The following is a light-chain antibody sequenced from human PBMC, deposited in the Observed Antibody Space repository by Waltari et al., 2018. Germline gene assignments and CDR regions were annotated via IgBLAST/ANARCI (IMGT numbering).Light chain of an antibody. J-gene: IGLJ2*01. CDR3: SLSYSGIVV. CDR2: DVS. V-gene: IGLV7-46*02. Sequence: QAVVTQEPSLTVSPGGTVTLTCGSSPGAVTSGLYPYWFQQRPVQAPRTLIHDVSSKASGTPARFSGSLLGGKVALTLVGAQPEDEAYYYCSLSYSGIVVFGGGTKLTVL. CDR1: PGAVTSGLY.